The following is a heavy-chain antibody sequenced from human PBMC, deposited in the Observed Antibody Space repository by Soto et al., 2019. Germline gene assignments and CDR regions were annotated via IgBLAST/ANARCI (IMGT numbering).Heavy chain of an antibody. CDR2: IYSGGST. CDR1: GFTVSSNY. CDR3: ARDLNILTGYYPSWVFGY. D-gene: IGHD3-9*01. J-gene: IGHJ4*02. Sequence: PGGSLRLSCAASGFTVSSNYMSWVRQAPGKGLEWVSVIYSGGSTYYADSVKGRFTISRDNSKNTLYLQMNSLRAEDAAVYYCARDLNILTGYYPSWVFGYWGQGTLVTVSS. V-gene: IGHV3-53*01.